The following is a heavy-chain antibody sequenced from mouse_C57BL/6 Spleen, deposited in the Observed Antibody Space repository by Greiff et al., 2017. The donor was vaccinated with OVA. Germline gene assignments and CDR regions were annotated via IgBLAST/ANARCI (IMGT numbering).Heavy chain of an antibody. Sequence: EVQLQESGAELVRPGASVKLSCTASGFNIKDDYMHWVKQRPEQGLEWIGWIDPENGDTEYASKFQGKATITADTSSNTAYLQLSSLTSEDTAVYYCTTRYSNCDYWGQGTTLTVSS. V-gene: IGHV14-4*01. D-gene: IGHD2-5*01. CDR3: TTRYSNCDY. J-gene: IGHJ2*01. CDR1: GFNIKDDY. CDR2: IDPENGDT.